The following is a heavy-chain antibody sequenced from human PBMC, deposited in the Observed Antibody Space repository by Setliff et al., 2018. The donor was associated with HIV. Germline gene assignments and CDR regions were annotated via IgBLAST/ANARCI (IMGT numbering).Heavy chain of an antibody. J-gene: IGHJ4*02. V-gene: IGHV3-20*04. D-gene: IGHD5-18*01. Sequence: PGGSLRLSCAASGFTFDDYGMSWVRQAPGKGLEWVSGINWNGGSTGYADSVKGRFTISRDNAKNSVYLQMNSLRVEDTAIYYCARITVQLWYFDYWGQGAPVTVSS. CDR1: GFTFDDYG. CDR2: INWNGGST. CDR3: ARITVQLWYFDY.